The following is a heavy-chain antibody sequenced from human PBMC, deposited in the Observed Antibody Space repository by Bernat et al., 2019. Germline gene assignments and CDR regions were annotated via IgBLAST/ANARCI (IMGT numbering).Heavy chain of an antibody. CDR1: GFTFSSYC. J-gene: IGHJ3*02. CDR3: GREISLGAPVDAFDI. V-gene: IGHV3-74*01. CDR2: INSDGSST. Sequence: SCAASGFTFSSYCMHWVRQAPGKGLVLVSRINSDGSSTSYADSVKGRFTISRDKAKNTLYLQMNRLGDEETAVYYCGREISLGAPVDAFDIWGKGTMV. D-gene: IGHD3-10*01.